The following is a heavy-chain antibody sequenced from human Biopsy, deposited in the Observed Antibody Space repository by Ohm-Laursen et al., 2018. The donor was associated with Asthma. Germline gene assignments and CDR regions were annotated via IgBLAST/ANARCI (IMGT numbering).Heavy chain of an antibody. Sequence: SLRLSCSASGFTFSSYGMYWVRQAPGKGLEWVAVISYDGSNKYYAGPVKGRFTISRDNSKNTLYLQMNSLRAEDTAVYYCAKDTEGRYDFWSGLSYNYYGMDVWGQGTTVTVSS. V-gene: IGHV3-30*18. D-gene: IGHD3-3*01. CDR1: GFTFSSYG. CDR3: AKDTEGRYDFWSGLSYNYYGMDV. CDR2: ISYDGSNK. J-gene: IGHJ6*02.